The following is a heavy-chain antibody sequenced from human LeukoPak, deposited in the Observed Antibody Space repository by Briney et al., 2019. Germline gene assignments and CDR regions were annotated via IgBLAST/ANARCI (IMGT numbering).Heavy chain of an antibody. Sequence: SETLSLTCGVSGYSISSGYYWGWIRQPPGKGLEWIGSIYHSGSTYYNPSLKSRVTISVDTSKDQFSLKLSSVTAADTAVYYYARDPKWGDAFDIWGQGTMVTVSS. CDR1: GYSISSGYY. CDR2: IYHSGST. CDR3: ARDPKWGDAFDI. J-gene: IGHJ3*02. V-gene: IGHV4-38-2*02. D-gene: IGHD1-26*01.